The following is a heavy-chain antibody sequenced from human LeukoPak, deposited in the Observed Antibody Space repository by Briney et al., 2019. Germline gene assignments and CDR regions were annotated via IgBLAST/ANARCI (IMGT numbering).Heavy chain of an antibody. D-gene: IGHD1-1*01. CDR1: GFTFSSYA. J-gene: IGHJ6*03. CDR2: ISGSGSGT. Sequence: GGSLRLSCAASGFTFSSYAITWVRQAPGKGLEWVSGISGSGSGTYYADFVKGRFTISRDNSKNTMYLEMNSLRAEDTAVYYCAKMNGYMDVWGKGTTVTVSS. V-gene: IGHV3-23*01. CDR3: AKMNGYMDV.